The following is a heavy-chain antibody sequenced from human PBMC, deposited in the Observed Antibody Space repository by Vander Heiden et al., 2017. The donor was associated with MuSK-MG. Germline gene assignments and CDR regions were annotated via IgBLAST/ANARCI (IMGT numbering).Heavy chain of an antibody. CDR3: ARGRAGNMLIDDYYYSGMDA. D-gene: IGHD3-10*02. CDR1: GGSLSGHY. Sequence: QVQLQQWGAGLLKPSETLSLTCAVYGGSLSGHYWSWIRQPPGKGLEWIGEINHSGRTNSNASLKSRGTISVDTSKDQFSLKVSSVTAADKDVYYCARGRAGNMLIDDYYYSGMDAWVQGTTVTVS. J-gene: IGHJ6*02. V-gene: IGHV4-34*01. CDR2: INHSGRT.